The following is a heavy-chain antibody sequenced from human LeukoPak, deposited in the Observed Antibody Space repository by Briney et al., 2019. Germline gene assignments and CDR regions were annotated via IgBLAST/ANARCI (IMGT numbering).Heavy chain of an antibody. V-gene: IGHV4-59*13. CDR1: GGSISTYS. CDR2: MYYSGTT. CDR3: ARENWKQDYFYGMDV. D-gene: IGHD1-1*01. Sequence: SETLSLTCSVSGGSISTYSWSWIRLPPGKGLEWVGHMYYSGTTKYNPSLKSRVTISVDTSKNQFSLKLSSVTAADTAVYYCARENWKQDYFYGMDVWGQGTTVTVSS. J-gene: IGHJ6*02.